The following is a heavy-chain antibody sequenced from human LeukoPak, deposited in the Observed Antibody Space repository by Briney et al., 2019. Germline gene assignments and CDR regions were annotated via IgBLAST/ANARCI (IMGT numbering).Heavy chain of an antibody. V-gene: IGHV5-51*01. CDR3: ARGDNSGWYFFDY. D-gene: IGHD6-19*01. J-gene: IGHJ4*02. CDR1: GYSFTDHW. Sequence: GESLKISCKASGYSFTDHWIGWVRQMPGKGLEWMGIIYPGDSDTRYSPSFRGQVTTSADKSISTAYLQWSTLQAPDTAMYYCARGDNSGWYFFDYWGQGTLVTVSS. CDR2: IYPGDSDT.